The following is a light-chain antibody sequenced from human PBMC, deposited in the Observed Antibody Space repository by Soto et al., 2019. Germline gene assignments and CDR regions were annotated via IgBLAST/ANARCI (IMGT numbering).Light chain of an antibody. CDR1: RSVSSN. CDR2: DAS. J-gene: IGKJ4*01. Sequence: EIVMTQSPATLSVSPGERATLSCRASRSVSSNLAWYQQKPGQAPRLLIYDASTRATGIPARFSGSGSGTEFTLTISSLQSEDFAIYYCQQYNNWLPLTFGGGTKVEIK. V-gene: IGKV3-15*01. CDR3: QQYNNWLPLT.